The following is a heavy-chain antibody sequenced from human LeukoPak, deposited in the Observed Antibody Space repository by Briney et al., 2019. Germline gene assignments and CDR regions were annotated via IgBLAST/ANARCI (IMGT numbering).Heavy chain of an antibody. J-gene: IGHJ4*02. CDR3: ARGPRRRGYSYGSSSPAAYYFDY. CDR2: INHSGST. Sequence: PSETLSLTCAVYGGSFSGYYRSWIRQPPGKGLEWIGEINHSGSTNYNPSLKSRVTISVDTSKNQFSLKLSSVTAADTAVYYCARGPRRRGYSYGSSSPAAYYFDYWGQGTLVTVSS. CDR1: GGSFSGYY. V-gene: IGHV4-34*01. D-gene: IGHD5-18*01.